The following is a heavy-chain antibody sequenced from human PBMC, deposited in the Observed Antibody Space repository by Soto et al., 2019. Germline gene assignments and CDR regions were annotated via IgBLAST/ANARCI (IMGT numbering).Heavy chain of an antibody. CDR2: IYHSGST. Sequence: SETLSLTCAVSGGSISSSNWWSWVRQPPGKGLEWIGEIYHSGSTNYNPSLKSRVTISVDKSKNQFSLKLSSVTAADTAVYYCARDGAAAPGYYYYGMDVWGQGTTVTVS. D-gene: IGHD6-13*01. CDR1: GGSISSSNW. J-gene: IGHJ6*02. V-gene: IGHV4-4*02. CDR3: ARDGAAAPGYYYYGMDV.